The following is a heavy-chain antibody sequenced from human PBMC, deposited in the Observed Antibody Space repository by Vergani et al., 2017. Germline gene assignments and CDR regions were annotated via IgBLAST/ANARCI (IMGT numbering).Heavy chain of an antibody. CDR2: IYDSGDT. CDR3: ARGALWWLRQIDS. J-gene: IGHJ4*02. V-gene: IGHV4-59*01. CDR1: GDSMNTYY. D-gene: IGHD2-21*01. Sequence: QVQLQESGPGLVKPSETLSLTCSVSGDSMNTYYWTWIRQPPGKGLEWIGYIYDSGDTKYNPSLKSRVTMSLDTSKTQFSLNLYSVTAADTAVYYCARGALWWLRQIDSWGQGTLVTVSS.